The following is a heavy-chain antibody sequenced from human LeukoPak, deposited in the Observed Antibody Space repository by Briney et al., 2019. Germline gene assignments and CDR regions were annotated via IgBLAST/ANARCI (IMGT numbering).Heavy chain of an antibody. CDR2: IYSGGST. V-gene: IGHV3-53*01. D-gene: IGHD2-15*01. Sequence: GGSLRLSCAASGFTVSSNYMGWVRQAPGKGLEWVSVIYSGGSTYYADSVKGRFTISRDNSKNTLYLQMNSLRAEDTAVYYCARDNCSGGSCYEDYWGQGTLVTVSS. J-gene: IGHJ4*02. CDR3: ARDNCSGGSCYEDY. CDR1: GFTVSSNY.